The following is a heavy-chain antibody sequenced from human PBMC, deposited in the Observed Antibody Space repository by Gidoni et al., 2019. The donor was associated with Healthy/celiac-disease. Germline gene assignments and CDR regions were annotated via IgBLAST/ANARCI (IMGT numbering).Heavy chain of an antibody. D-gene: IGHD6-13*01. V-gene: IGHV4-34*01. Sequence: QVQLQQWGAGLLKPSETLSLTCAVYGGSFSGYYWSWIRQPPGKGLEWIGEINHSGSTNYNPSLKSRVTISVDTSKNQFSLKLSSVTAADTAVYYCGRLPGEATGIAAAGTDSRGYWGQGTLVTVSS. CDR2: INHSGST. CDR3: GRLPGEATGIAAAGTDSRGY. J-gene: IGHJ4*02. CDR1: GGSFSGYY.